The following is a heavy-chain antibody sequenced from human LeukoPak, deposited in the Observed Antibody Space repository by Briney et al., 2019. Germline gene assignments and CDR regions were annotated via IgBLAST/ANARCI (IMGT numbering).Heavy chain of an antibody. V-gene: IGHV3-66*01. CDR2: IYSGGST. J-gene: IGHJ6*03. CDR3: AKEGYSYGYPYYYYMDV. Sequence: GGSLRLSCAASGFTVSSNYMSWVRQAPGKGLEWVSIIYSGGSTYYADSVKGRFTISRDNSKNTLYLQMNSLRAEDTAVYYCAKEGYSYGYPYYYYMDVWGKGTTVTVSS. CDR1: GFTVSSNY. D-gene: IGHD5-18*01.